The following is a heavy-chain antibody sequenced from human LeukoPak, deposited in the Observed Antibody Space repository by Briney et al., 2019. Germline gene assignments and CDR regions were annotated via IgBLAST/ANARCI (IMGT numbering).Heavy chain of an antibody. CDR3: ARGGSGYDYKGLNYYGMDV. V-gene: IGHV3-21*01. J-gene: IGHJ6*02. CDR1: GFTFSSYS. Sequence: GGSLRLSCAASGFTFSSYSMNWVRQAPGKGLEWVSSISSSSSYIYYADSVKGRSTISRDNAKNSLYLQMNSLRAEDTAVYYCARGGSGYDYKGLNYYGMDVWGQGTTVTVSS. CDR2: ISSSSSYI. D-gene: IGHD5-12*01.